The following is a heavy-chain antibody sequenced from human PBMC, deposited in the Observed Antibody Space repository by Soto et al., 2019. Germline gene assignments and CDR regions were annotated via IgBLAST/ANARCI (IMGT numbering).Heavy chain of an antibody. CDR1: GFTFSSYA. J-gene: IGHJ4*02. Sequence: GGSLRLSCSASGFTFSSYAMHWVRQAPGKGLEYVSAISSNGGSTYYADSVKGRFTISRDNSKNTLYLQMSSLRAEDTAVYYCVKDLTITIFGVVTDYWGQGTLVTVSS. V-gene: IGHV3-64D*08. CDR3: VKDLTITIFGVVTDY. D-gene: IGHD3-3*01. CDR2: ISSNGGST.